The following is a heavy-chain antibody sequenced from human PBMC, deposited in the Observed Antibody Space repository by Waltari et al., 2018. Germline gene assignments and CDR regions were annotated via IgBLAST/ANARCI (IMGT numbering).Heavy chain of an antibody. CDR2: INHNAGNP. CDR1: GYSFSSYS. D-gene: IGHD2-15*01. Sequence: QVQLVQSGSELKKPGASVKVSCKAIGYSFSSYSMSWVRQAPGQGIEYVGWINHNAGNPMYAQAFTGRFVILLDASASTVYLQISSLKSEDTAVYYCAREEWGYCSSGTCSDYWGQGTQFTVSS. CDR3: AREEWGYCSSGTCSDY. V-gene: IGHV7-4-1*02. J-gene: IGHJ4*02.